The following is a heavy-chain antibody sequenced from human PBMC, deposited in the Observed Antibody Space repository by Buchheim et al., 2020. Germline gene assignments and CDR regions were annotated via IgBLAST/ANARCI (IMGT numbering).Heavy chain of an antibody. D-gene: IGHD6-13*01. V-gene: IGHV3-30*18. CDR2: ISYDGSNK. CDR1: GFTFSSYG. J-gene: IGHJ6*02. CDR3: ANTFSYSSSWLGYYYYGMDV. Sequence: QVQLVESGGGVVQPGRSLRLSCAASGFTFSSYGMHWVRQAPGKGLEWVAVISYDGSNKYYADSVKGRFTISRDNSKNTLYLQMNSLRAEDTAVYYCANTFSYSSSWLGYYYYGMDVWGQGTT.